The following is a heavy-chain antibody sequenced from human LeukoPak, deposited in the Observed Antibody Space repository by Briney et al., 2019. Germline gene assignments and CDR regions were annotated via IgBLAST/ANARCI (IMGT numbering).Heavy chain of an antibody. Sequence: PGGSLRLSCAASGFTFSSYAMSWVRQAPGKGLEWVSAISGSGGSTYYADSVKGRFTISRDNSKNTLYLQMNSLRAEDTAVYYCAKDSKRFLEWLYIVAFDIWGQGTMVTVSS. J-gene: IGHJ3*02. V-gene: IGHV3-23*01. CDR2: ISGSGGST. CDR3: AKDSKRFLEWLYIVAFDI. D-gene: IGHD3-3*01. CDR1: GFTFSSYA.